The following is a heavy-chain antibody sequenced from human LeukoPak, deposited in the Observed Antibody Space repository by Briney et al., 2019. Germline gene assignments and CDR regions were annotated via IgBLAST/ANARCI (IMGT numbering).Heavy chain of an antibody. CDR1: GFSFNIYD. Sequence: RGPLRLSCVASGFSFNIYDMSWFRQAPGKGLEWVSGIRGGGPETYYADSVKGRFSISRDNAKNTLFLQTNGLRAEDSAIYYCVRGIRAPDFWGQGTLVTVSS. J-gene: IGHJ4*02. V-gene: IGHV3-23*01. CDR3: VRGIRAPDF. CDR2: IRGGGPET.